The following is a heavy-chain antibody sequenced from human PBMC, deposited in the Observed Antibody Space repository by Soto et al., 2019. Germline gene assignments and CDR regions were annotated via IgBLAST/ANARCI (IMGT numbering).Heavy chain of an antibody. V-gene: IGHV1-2*02. CDR1: GYTFTAYY. CDR2: INTKFGDT. CDR3: ARNMDYYYGPGSGNGHGF. D-gene: IGHD3-10*01. J-gene: IGHJ6*02. Sequence: QVQLVQSGAEVKEPGDSVRVSCEASGYTFTAYYIHWVRQAPGQGLEWMGWINTKFGDTTYAQEFQGRVSMTRDMSVSTVYIALSRLTSDDPAIYYCARNMDYYYGPGSGNGHGFWGQGTTVTVFS.